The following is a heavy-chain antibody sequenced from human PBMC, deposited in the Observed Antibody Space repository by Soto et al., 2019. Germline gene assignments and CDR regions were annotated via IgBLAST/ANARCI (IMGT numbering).Heavy chain of an antibody. CDR2: ISFDGSNK. CDR1: GFTFSSYA. Sequence: QVQLVESGGGVVQPGRSLRLSCAASGFTFSSYAMHWVRQVPGKGLEWVAVISFDGSNKYYADSVKGRFTIDRYNSKNTLDLQMNSLRAEDTAVYYCARRSGSYALDYWGQGTLVPVSS. V-gene: IGHV3-30-3*01. CDR3: ARRSGSYALDY. D-gene: IGHD1-26*01. J-gene: IGHJ4*02.